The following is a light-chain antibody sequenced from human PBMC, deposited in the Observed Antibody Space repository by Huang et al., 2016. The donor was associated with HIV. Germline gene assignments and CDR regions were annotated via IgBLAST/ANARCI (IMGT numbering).Light chain of an antibody. J-gene: IGKJ5*01. CDR3: QQGYSALIT. CDR1: QNINTY. CDR2: SAS. Sequence: DILLTQSPSSLSASVGDRVTITCRASQNINTYLNWYQQKPGKAPNLLIHSASTVQTWVPSRFSGSGSGTDFTLTVNSLQPEDSATYYCQQGYSALITFGQGTRL. V-gene: IGKV1-39*01.